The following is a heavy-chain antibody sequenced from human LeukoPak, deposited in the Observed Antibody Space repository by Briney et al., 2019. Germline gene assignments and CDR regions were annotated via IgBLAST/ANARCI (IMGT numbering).Heavy chain of an antibody. CDR1: GYTFTSYG. CDR2: ISAYNGNT. V-gene: IGHV1-18*01. D-gene: IGHD3-10*01. CDR3: ARDPSVEGIWFGELLLDY. Sequence: ASVKVPCKASGYTFTSYGISWVRQAPGQGLEWMGWISAYNGNTNYAQKLQGRVTMTTDTSTSTAYMELRSLRSDDTAVYYCARDPSVEGIWFGELLLDYWGQGTLVTVSS. J-gene: IGHJ4*02.